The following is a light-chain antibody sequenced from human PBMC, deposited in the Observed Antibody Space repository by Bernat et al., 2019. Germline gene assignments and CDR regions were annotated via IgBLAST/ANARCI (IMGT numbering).Light chain of an antibody. J-gene: IGLJ1*01. CDR2: DVS. Sequence: QSAPTQPASVSGSPGQSITIYCTGTSSDVGGHNYVSWYQQHSGKVPKLMIYDVSNRHSGVSDRFSGSKSGNTASLTISGLQAEDEADYYCRSYPSSSTFVFGAGTKVTVL. CDR1: SSDVGGHNY. V-gene: IGLV2-14*03. CDR3: RSYPSSSTFV.